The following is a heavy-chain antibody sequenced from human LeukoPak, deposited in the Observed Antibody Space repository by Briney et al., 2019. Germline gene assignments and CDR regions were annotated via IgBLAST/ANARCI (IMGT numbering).Heavy chain of an antibody. CDR3: ARSAVYGSSCFDY. Sequence: PGGSLRLSCAASGFTFSSYAMHWVRQAPGKGLEYVSAISSNGGSTYYAGSVKGRFTIPRDNSKNTLYLQMGSLRAEDMAVYYRARSAVYGSSCFDYWGQGTLVTVSS. J-gene: IGHJ4*02. D-gene: IGHD3-10*01. CDR1: GFTFSSYA. V-gene: IGHV3-64*02. CDR2: ISSNGGST.